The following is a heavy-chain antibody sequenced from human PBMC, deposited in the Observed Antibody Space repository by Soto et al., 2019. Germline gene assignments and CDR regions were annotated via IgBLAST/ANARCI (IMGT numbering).Heavy chain of an antibody. D-gene: IGHD3-22*01. J-gene: IGHJ2*01. CDR2: ISSSSSTI. CDR1: GFTFSSYS. CDR3: ARDYYDSSGAYYWYFDR. V-gene: IGHV3-48*02. Sequence: GGSLRLSCAASGFTFSSYSMNWVRQAPGKGLEWVSYISSSSSTIYYADSVKGRFTISRDNAKNSLYLQMNSLRDEDTAVYYCARDYYDSSGAYYWYFDRWGRGTLVPVSS.